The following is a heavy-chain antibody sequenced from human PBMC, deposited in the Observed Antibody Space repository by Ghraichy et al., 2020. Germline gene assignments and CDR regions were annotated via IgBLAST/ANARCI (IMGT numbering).Heavy chain of an antibody. CDR2: IKSKSDGGTA. Sequence: GGSLRLSCAASGFTFSNAWMSWVRQAPGKGLEWVGRIKSKSDGGTADYGAPVRGRFSISRDDSKTTLYLQMSSLKTEDTAMYYCTTYGSGRRFDYWGQGTLVTVSS. V-gene: IGHV3-15*01. D-gene: IGHD3-10*01. CDR3: TTYGSGRRFDY. J-gene: IGHJ4*02. CDR1: GFTFSNAW.